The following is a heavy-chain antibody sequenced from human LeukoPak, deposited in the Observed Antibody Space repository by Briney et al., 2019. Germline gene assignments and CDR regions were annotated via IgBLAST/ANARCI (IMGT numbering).Heavy chain of an antibody. J-gene: IGHJ6*02. D-gene: IGHD2-2*02. CDR3: ARDARRVVAAAIPYGMDV. CDR2: ITTTSSYI. V-gene: IGHV3-21*06. CDR1: GFTFSIYS. Sequence: GGSLRLSCAASGFTFSIYSMNWVRQAPGKGLEWVSSITTTSSYIHYADSVKGRFTIFRDNAKNLLYLQMNSLRVEDTAVYYCARDARRVVAAAIPYGMDVWGQGTTVTVSS.